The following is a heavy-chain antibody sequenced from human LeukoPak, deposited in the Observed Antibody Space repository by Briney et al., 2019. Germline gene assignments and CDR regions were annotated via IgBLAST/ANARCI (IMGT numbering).Heavy chain of an antibody. CDR1: GFTFSNYA. J-gene: IGHJ4*02. CDR3: ASRGHVGSGTYSPYDY. Sequence: PGGSLRLSCAASGFTFSNYAMSWVRQAPGKGLEWVSVISGSGGRTHYADSVKGRFTISRDNSRNTVYLQMTSLRAEDTAVYYCASRGHVGSGTYSPYDYWGQGTLVTVSS. CDR2: ISGSGGRT. D-gene: IGHD3-10*01. V-gene: IGHV3-23*01.